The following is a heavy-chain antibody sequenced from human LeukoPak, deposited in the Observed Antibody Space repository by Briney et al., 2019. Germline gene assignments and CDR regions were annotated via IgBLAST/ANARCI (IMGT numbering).Heavy chain of an antibody. Sequence: PSQTLSLTCTVSGGSISSGSYYWSWIRQPPGKGLEWIGEINHSGSTNYNPSLKSRVTISVDTSKNQFSLKPSSVTAADTAVYYCARHSYYYMDVWGKGTTVTVSS. J-gene: IGHJ6*03. CDR2: INHSGST. V-gene: IGHV4-39*01. CDR3: ARHSYYYMDV. CDR1: GGSISSGSYY.